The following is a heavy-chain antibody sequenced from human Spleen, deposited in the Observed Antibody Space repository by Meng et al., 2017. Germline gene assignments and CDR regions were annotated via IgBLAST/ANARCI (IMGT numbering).Heavy chain of an antibody. CDR2: SSRSGSSSGSTI. D-gene: IGHD6-19*01. CDR3: ARVSSSVPDSSGWRSPWYFDL. CDR1: GFTFSSYE. J-gene: IGHJ2*01. Sequence: GESLKISCAGSGFTFSSYEMNWVRQAPGKGLEWVSYSSRSGSSSGSTIYYADSVKGRFTISRDNAKSPLYLQMNSLRAEDTAVYYCARVSSSVPDSSGWRSPWYFDLWGRGTLVTVSS. V-gene: IGHV3-48*03.